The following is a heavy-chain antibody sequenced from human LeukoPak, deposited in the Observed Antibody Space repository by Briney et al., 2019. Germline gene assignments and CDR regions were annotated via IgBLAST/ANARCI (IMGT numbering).Heavy chain of an antibody. J-gene: IGHJ4*02. CDR1: GFGFSTYG. CDR3: AKDKDQLPLLFDY. Sequence: GGSLRLSCAASGFGFSTYGMHWVRQAPGKGLEWVSAISGSGGSTYYADSVKGRFTISRDNSKNTLYLQMNSLRDEDTAVYYCAKDKDQLPLLFDYWGQGTLVTVSS. V-gene: IGHV3-23*01. D-gene: IGHD2-2*01. CDR2: ISGSGGST.